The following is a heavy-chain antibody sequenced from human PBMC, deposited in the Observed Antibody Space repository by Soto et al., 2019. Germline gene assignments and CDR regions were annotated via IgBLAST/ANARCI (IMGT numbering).Heavy chain of an antibody. J-gene: IGHJ4*02. D-gene: IGHD6-13*01. CDR1: GFTLSSYA. CDR3: AKDGGSSWTLYFDY. CDR2: ISGSGGST. V-gene: IGHV3-23*01. Sequence: GGSLRLSCAASGFTLSSYAMSWVRQAPGKGLEWVSAISGSGGSTYYADSVKGRFTISRDNSKNTLYLQMNSLRAEDTAVYYCAKDGGSSWTLYFDYWGQGTLVTVSS.